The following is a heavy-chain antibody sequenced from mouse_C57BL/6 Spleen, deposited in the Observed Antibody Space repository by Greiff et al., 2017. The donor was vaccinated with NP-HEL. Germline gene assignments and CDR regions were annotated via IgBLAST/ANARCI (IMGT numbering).Heavy chain of an antibody. D-gene: IGHD2-1*01. V-gene: IGHV1-22*01. J-gene: IGHJ4*01. CDR1: GYTFTDYN. Sequence: EVQLQQSGPELVKPGASVKMSCKASGYTFTDYNMHWVKQSHGKSLEWIGYINPNNGGTSYNQKFKGKATLTVNKSSSTAYMELRSLTSEDSAVYYCATPLLRLYAMDYWGQGTSVTVSS. CDR2: INPNNGGT. CDR3: ATPLLRLYAMDY.